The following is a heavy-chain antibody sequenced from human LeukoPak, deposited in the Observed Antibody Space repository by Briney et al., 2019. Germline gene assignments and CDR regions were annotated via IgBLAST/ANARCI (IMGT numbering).Heavy chain of an antibody. Sequence: GASVKVSCKASGYTFTGYYMHWVRQAPGQGLEWMGGIIPIFGTANYAQKFQGRVTITADESTSTAYMELSSLRSEDTAVYYCARDRRVGATHNWFDPWGQGTLVTVSS. CDR1: GYTFTGYY. D-gene: IGHD1-26*01. J-gene: IGHJ5*02. CDR3: ARDRRVGATHNWFDP. CDR2: IIPIFGTA. V-gene: IGHV1-69*13.